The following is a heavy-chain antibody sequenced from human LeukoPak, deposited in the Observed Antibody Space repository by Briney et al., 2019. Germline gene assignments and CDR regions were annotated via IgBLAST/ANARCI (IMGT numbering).Heavy chain of an antibody. D-gene: IGHD2-15*01. Sequence: ASVKVSCKASGYTFTSYYMHWVRQAPGERLEWMGCINTGKGNTKYSQKFQGRVTITMDTSASTAYMELSSLRSEDTAVYYCARDHVVGLAPFDPWGQGTLVTVSS. CDR1: GYTFTSYY. CDR3: ARDHVVGLAPFDP. V-gene: IGHV1-3*04. J-gene: IGHJ5*02. CDR2: INTGKGNT.